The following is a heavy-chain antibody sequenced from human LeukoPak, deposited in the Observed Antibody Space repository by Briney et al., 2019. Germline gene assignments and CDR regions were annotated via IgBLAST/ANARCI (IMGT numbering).Heavy chain of an antibody. CDR1: GFTFDDYG. D-gene: IGHD4-11*01. CDR2: INWNGGST. V-gene: IGHV3-20*04. CDR3: ARGGSTTVTTYVDY. Sequence: PGGSLRLSCAASGFTFDDYGMSWVRQAPGKGLEWVSGINWNGGSTGYADYVKGRFTISRDNAKNSLYLQMNSLRAEDTALYYCARGGSTTVTTYVDYWGQGTLVTVSS. J-gene: IGHJ4*02.